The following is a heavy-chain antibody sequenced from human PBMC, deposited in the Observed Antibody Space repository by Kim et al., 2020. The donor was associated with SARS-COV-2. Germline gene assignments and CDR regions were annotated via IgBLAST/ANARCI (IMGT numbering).Heavy chain of an antibody. CDR2: INPKSGGT. CDR1: GYTFTDYY. Sequence: ASVKVSCKASGYTFTDYYLHWVRQAPGQGLEWVGWINPKSGGTKFAERFQGRLTMTRDTTISTASLELSSLTSDDTAVYFCAKEDNSPFHYWGQGTLVTVSS. CDR3: AKEDNSPFHY. J-gene: IGHJ4*02. V-gene: IGHV1-2*02. D-gene: IGHD1-1*01.